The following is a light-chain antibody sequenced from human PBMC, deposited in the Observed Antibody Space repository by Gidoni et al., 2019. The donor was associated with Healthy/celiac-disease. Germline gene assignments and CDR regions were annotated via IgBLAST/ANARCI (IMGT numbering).Light chain of an antibody. CDR1: QDISNY. J-gene: IGKJ5*01. Sequence: DIQMTQSPSSLSASVGERVTITCQASQDISNYLNWYQQKPGKAPKLLIYDASNLETGVPSRFSGSGSGTDFTFTISSLQPEDIATYYCQQCDNPITFGQGTRLEIK. CDR3: QQCDNPIT. CDR2: DAS. V-gene: IGKV1-33*01.